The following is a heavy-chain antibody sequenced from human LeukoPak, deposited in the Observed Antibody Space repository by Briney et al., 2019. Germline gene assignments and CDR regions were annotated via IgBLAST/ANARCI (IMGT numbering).Heavy chain of an antibody. CDR1: GFTFSSYG. V-gene: IGHV3-30*03. CDR2: ISYDGSNK. CDR3: ARSQYCSGGSCYYYYGMDV. Sequence: GGSLRLSCAASGFTFSSYGMHWVRQAPGKGLEWVAVISYDGSNKYYADSVKGRFTISRDNSKNTLYLQMNSLRAEDTAVYYCARSQYCSGGSCYYYYGMDVWGQGTTVTVSS. D-gene: IGHD2-15*01. J-gene: IGHJ6*02.